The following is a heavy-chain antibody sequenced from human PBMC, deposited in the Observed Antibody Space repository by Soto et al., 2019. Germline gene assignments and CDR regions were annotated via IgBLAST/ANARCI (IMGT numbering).Heavy chain of an antibody. Sequence: EVQLVESGGGLVQPGGSLRLSCVASGFTFSSYWMHWVRQDAGKGLLWVSSIKTDGTVTQYADSVKGRFTVSRDNAKNTLYLQMNSLRAEDTAVYYCAKDLSWGQCDYWGQGALVTVSS. V-gene: IGHV3-74*03. CDR3: AKDLSWGQCDY. CDR2: IKTDGTVT. CDR1: GFTFSSYW. J-gene: IGHJ4*02. D-gene: IGHD3-16*01.